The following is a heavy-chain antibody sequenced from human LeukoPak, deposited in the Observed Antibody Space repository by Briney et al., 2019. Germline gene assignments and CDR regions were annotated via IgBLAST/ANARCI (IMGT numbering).Heavy chain of an antibody. J-gene: IGHJ3*02. CDR2: IKQDGSEK. D-gene: IGHD4-17*01. Sequence: GGSLRLSCAASGFTFSNYWMCWVRQAPGKGLAWVANIKQDGSEKYYVDSLKARFSISRDNAKNSLYLQMNSLRAEDTAVYYCARDFYGDYALSAFDIWGQGTMVTVSS. CDR3: ARDFYGDYALSAFDI. CDR1: GFTFSNYW. V-gene: IGHV3-7*01.